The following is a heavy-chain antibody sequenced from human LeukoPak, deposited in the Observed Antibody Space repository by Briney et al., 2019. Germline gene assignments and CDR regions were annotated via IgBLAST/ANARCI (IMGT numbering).Heavy chain of an antibody. J-gene: IGHJ4*02. CDR1: GFTFSSYA. CDR2: ISGSGGST. V-gene: IGHV3-23*01. D-gene: IGHD3-3*01. Sequence: PGGSLRLSCAASGFTFSSYAMSWVRQAPGKGLEWVSAISGSGGSTYYADSVKGRFTISRDNSKNTLYLQMNSLRAEDTAVYYCAEGTYYDFWSGYLPVAFYFDYWGQGTLVTVSS. CDR3: AEGTYYDFWSGYLPVAFYFDY.